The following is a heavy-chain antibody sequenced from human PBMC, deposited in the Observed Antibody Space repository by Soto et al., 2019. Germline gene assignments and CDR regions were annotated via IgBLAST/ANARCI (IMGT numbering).Heavy chain of an antibody. J-gene: IGHJ1*01. Sequence: PGGSLRLSCAASGFTFSSYAMSWVRQAPGKGLEWVSAISGSGGSTYYADSVKGRFTISRDNSKNTLYLQMNSLRAEDTAVYYCAKDHYDYIWGIPGQYFQHWGQGTLVTVSS. CDR2: ISGSGGST. V-gene: IGHV3-23*01. D-gene: IGHD3-16*01. CDR3: AKDHYDYIWGIPGQYFQH. CDR1: GFTFSSYA.